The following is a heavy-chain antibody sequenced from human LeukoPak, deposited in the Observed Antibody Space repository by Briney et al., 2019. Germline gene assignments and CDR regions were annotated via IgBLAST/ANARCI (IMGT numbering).Heavy chain of an antibody. V-gene: IGHV3-21*01. D-gene: IGHD6-13*01. J-gene: IGHJ4*02. CDR3: ARGIAAAGYFDY. Sequence: GGSLKLSCAASGFTFSSYSMNWVRQAPGQGLEWVSSISSSSSYIYYADSVKGRFTISRDNAKNSLYLQMNSLRAEDTAVYYCARGIAAAGYFDYCGQGTLVTVSS. CDR1: GFTFSSYS. CDR2: ISSSSSYI.